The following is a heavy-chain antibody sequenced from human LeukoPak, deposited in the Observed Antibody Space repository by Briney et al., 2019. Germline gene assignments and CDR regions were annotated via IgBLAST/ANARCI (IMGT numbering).Heavy chain of an antibody. Sequence: SETLSLTCTVSGYSISSGYYWGWIRQPPGKGLEWIGSIYHSGSTYYNPSLKSRVTISVDTSKNQFSLKLSSVTAADTAVYYCARMITFGGVIPDWGQGTLVTVSS. CDR3: ARMITFGGVIPD. J-gene: IGHJ4*02. V-gene: IGHV4-38-2*02. CDR2: IYHSGST. CDR1: GYSISSGYY. D-gene: IGHD3-16*01.